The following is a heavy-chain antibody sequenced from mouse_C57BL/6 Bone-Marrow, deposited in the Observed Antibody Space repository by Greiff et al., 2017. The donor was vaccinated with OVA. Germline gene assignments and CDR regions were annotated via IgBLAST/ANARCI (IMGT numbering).Heavy chain of an antibody. Sequence: EVKVEESGGGLVQPGGSLKLSCAASGFTFSDYYMYWVRQTPEKRLEWVAYISNGGGSTYYPDTVKGRFTISRDNAKNTLYLQMSRLKSEDTAMYYCARLPPSKGWYFDVWGTGTTVTVSS. CDR3: ARLPPSKGWYFDV. D-gene: IGHD1-3*01. CDR1: GFTFSDYY. CDR2: ISNGGGST. V-gene: IGHV5-12*01. J-gene: IGHJ1*03.